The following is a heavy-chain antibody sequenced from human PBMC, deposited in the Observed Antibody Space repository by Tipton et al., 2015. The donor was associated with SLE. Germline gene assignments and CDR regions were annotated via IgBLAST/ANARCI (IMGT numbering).Heavy chain of an antibody. CDR3: ARGGTTVTTAFDI. J-gene: IGHJ3*02. CDR2: IYYSGST. V-gene: IGHV4-59*01. Sequence: GSLRLSCTVSGGSISSYYWSWIRQPPGKGLEWIGYIYYSGSTNYNPSLKSRVTISVDTSKNQFSLKLSSVTAADTAVYYCARGGTTVTTAFDIWGQGTMVTVSS. CDR1: GGSISSYY. D-gene: IGHD4-17*01.